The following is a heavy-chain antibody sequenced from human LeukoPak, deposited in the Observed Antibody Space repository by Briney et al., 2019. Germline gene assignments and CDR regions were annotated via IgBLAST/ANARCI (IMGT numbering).Heavy chain of an antibody. CDR2: IRSKANSYAT. CDR3: TRQGDYGDYRS. V-gene: IGHV3-73*01. CDR1: GFTFSGSA. D-gene: IGHD4-17*01. Sequence: GRSLRLSCAASGFTFSGSAMHWVRQASGKGLEWVGRIRSKANSYATAYAASVKGRFTISRDDSKNTAYLQMNSLKTEDTAVYYCTRQGDYGDYRSWGQGTLVTVSS. J-gene: IGHJ5*02.